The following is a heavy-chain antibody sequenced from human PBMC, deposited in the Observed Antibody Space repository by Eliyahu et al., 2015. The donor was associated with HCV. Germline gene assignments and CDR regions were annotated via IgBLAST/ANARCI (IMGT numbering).Heavy chain of an antibody. V-gene: IGHV3-74*01. CDR1: GFTFSRFW. CDR2: IDSDGTTI. Sequence: EVQLVESGGGLVQPGGSLRLSCAASGFTFSRFWMQWVRQVPGKGLVWVSRIDSDGTTINYADSVKGRFTISRDNAKNTLYLQMNSLRAEDTAVYYCARGFWTGYYIDYWGQGTLVTVSS. J-gene: IGHJ4*02. CDR3: ARGFWTGYYIDY. D-gene: IGHD3/OR15-3a*01.